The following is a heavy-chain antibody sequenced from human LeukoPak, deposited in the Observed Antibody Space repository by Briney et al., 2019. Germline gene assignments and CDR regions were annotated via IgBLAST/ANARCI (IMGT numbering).Heavy chain of an antibody. D-gene: IGHD6-6*01. V-gene: IGHV3-74*01. CDR3: ARGGVYSSSGFDY. J-gene: IGHJ4*02. CDR1: GFTFSSYG. CDR2: TNSDGSST. Sequence: GSLRLSCAASGFTFSSYGMSWVRQAPGKGLVWVSRTNSDGSSTSYADSVKGRFTISRDNAKNTLYLQMNSLRAEDTAVYYCARGGVYSSSGFDYWGQGTLVTVSS.